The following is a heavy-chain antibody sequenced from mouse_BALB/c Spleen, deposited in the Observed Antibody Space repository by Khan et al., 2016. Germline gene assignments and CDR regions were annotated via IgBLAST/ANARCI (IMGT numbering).Heavy chain of an antibody. CDR2: IDPANVNT. D-gene: IGHD3-3*01. Sequence: VQLKQSGAELVKPGASLKLSCTVSGFNIKDAYIHWVIQRPEQGLEWIGRIDPANVNTKYDPNFQGKATITADTSSNTAYLQLSSLTSEDTAVYYCSDLGQYWGQGTLVTVSA. J-gene: IGHJ3*01. CDR1: GFNIKDAY. CDR3: SDLGQY. V-gene: IGHV14-3*02.